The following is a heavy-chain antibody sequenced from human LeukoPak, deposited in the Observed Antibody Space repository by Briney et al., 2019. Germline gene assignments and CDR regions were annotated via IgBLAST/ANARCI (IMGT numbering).Heavy chain of an antibody. Sequence: SETLSLTCTVSGGSISSSSYYWSWIRQPPGKGLEWIGYIYYSGSTNYNPSLKSRVTISVDTSKNQFSLKLSSVTAADTAVYYCARADCSGGSCYWFDPWGQGTLVTVSS. CDR3: ARADCSGGSCYWFDP. D-gene: IGHD2-15*01. V-gene: IGHV4-61*01. CDR2: IYYSGST. CDR1: GGSISSSSYY. J-gene: IGHJ5*02.